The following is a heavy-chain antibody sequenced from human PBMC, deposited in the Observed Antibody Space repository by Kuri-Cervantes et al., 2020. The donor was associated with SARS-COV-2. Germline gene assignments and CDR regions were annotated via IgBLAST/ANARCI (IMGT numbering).Heavy chain of an antibody. CDR3: ARGAHDYYYYGMDV. Sequence: GESLKISCAASGFTFSDYYMGWIRQAPGKGLEWVSYISSSGSTIYYADSVKGRFTISRDNAKNSLYLQMNSLRAEDTAVYYCARGAHDYYYYGMDVWGQGTTVTVSS. CDR1: GFTFSDYY. V-gene: IGHV3-11*01. CDR2: ISSSGSTI. J-gene: IGHJ6*02.